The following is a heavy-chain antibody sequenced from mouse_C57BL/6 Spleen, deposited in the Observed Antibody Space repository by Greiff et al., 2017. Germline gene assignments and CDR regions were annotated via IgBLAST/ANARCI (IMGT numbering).Heavy chain of an antibody. J-gene: IGHJ4*01. CDR2: IDPEDGET. V-gene: IGHV14-2*01. Sequence: VQLQQSGAELVKPGASVKLSCTASGFNIKDYYMHWVKQRTEQGLEWIGRIDPEDGETKYAPKFQGKATITADTSSNTAYLQLSSLTAEDTAVYYCALGGLGSSLILYAMDYWGQGTSVTVSS. D-gene: IGHD1-1*01. CDR1: GFNIKDYY. CDR3: ALGGLGSSLILYAMDY.